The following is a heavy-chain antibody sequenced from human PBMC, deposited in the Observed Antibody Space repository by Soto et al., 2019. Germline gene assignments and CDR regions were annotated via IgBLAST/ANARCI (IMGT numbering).Heavy chain of an antibody. CDR1: GFTFSSYG. J-gene: IGHJ6*02. CDR2: IWYDGSNK. CDR3: ARGGDSSSAAYYGMDV. D-gene: IGHD6-13*01. V-gene: IGHV3-33*01. Sequence: QVQLVESGGGVVQPGRSLRLSCAASGFTFSSYGMHWVRQAPGKGLEWVAVIWYDGSNKYYADSVKGRFTISRDNSKNTLYLQMNSLRAGDTAVYYCARGGDSSSAAYYGMDVWGQGTTVTVSS.